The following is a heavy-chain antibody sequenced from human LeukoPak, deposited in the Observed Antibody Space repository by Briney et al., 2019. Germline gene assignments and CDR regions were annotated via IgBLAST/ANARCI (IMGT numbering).Heavy chain of an antibody. CDR3: AKPQWELLD. V-gene: IGHV3-11*01. CDR2: ISGSGSAI. D-gene: IGHD1-26*01. J-gene: IGHJ4*02. Sequence: PGGSLRLSCAVSGFSFSDYYMNWIRQAPGKGLECVSYISGSGSAIYYADSVKGRFTISRDNAKNSLYLQMNSLRAEDTAVYYCAKPQWELLDWGQGTLVTVSS. CDR1: GFSFSDYY.